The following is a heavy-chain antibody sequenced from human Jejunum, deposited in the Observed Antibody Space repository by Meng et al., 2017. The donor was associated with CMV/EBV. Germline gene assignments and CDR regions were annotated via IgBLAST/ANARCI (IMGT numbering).Heavy chain of an antibody. Sequence: GSIGSHYYYWGWIRQPPGKGLEWIGTIDYRGTTYYNPSLRSRATMSVDTSRNQFSLRLSSVTAADTAVYYCATHKWEPKSDPMDYWGQGTLVTVSS. J-gene: IGHJ4*02. CDR2: IDYRGTT. CDR3: ATHKWEPKSDPMDY. D-gene: IGHD1-26*01. CDR1: GSIGSHYYY. V-gene: IGHV4-39*01.